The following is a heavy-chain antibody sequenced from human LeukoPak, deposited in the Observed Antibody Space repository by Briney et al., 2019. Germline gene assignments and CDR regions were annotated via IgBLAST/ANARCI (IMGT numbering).Heavy chain of an antibody. V-gene: IGHV4-59*01. Sequence: SETLSLTCTVSGGSISSYYWSWIRQPPGKGLEWIGYIYYSVSTNYNPSLKSRVTISVDTSKNQFSLTLSSVTAADTAVYYCARGRGIAVAGTGRLRWYFDLWGRGTLVTVSS. J-gene: IGHJ2*01. CDR1: GGSISSYY. CDR2: IYYSVST. D-gene: IGHD6-19*01. CDR3: ARGRGIAVAGTGRLRWYFDL.